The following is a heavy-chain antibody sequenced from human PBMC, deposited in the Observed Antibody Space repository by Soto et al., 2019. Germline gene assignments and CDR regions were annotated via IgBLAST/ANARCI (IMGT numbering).Heavy chain of an antibody. CDR3: ATICSVYRGSYCPFDY. V-gene: IGHV3-23*01. CDR1: GFTVRSYP. Sequence: GGSLRLSCAASGFTVRSYPMSWVRQPPGKGLEWVSAISGSGGSTYYADSVKGRFTISRDNSKNTLYLQMNIPRAEDKAVYYCATICSVYRGSYCPFDYWGQGTLVTVSS. CDR2: ISGSGGST. J-gene: IGHJ4*02. D-gene: IGHD1-26*01.